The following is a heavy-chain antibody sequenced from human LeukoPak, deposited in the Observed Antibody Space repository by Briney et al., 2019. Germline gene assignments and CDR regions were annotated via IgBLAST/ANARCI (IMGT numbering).Heavy chain of an antibody. V-gene: IGHV3-66*01. Sequence: GGSLRLSCTASGSTFSSNCMTWVRQAPGMGLEWVSVVYTGGDTYYGDSVKGRFTISRDNAKNSLYLQMNSLRAEDTAVYYCARARPLGYWGQGTLVTVSS. CDR1: GSTFSSNC. D-gene: IGHD7-27*01. CDR2: VYTGGDT. CDR3: ARARPLGY. J-gene: IGHJ4*02.